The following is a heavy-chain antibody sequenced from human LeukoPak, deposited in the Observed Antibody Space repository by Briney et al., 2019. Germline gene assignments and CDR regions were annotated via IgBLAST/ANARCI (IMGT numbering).Heavy chain of an antibody. CDR3: AREYYGDYAGAFDI. V-gene: IGHV4-39*07. J-gene: IGHJ3*02. Sequence: SETLSLTCTVSGGSISSSSYYWGWIRQPPGKGLEWIGSIYHSGSTYYNPSLKSRVTISVDTSKNQFSLKLSSVTAADTAVCYCAREYYGDYAGAFDIWGQGTMVTVSS. D-gene: IGHD4-17*01. CDR1: GGSISSSSYY. CDR2: IYHSGST.